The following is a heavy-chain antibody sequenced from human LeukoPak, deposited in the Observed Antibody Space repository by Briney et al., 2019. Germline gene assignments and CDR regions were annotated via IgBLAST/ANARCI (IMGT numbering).Heavy chain of an antibody. Sequence: GGSLRLSCAASGFTFSNAWMSWVRQAPGKGLEWVGRIKSKTDGGTTGYAAPVKGRFTISRDDSKNTLYLQMNSLKTEDTAVYYCTTVHMVRGVIYYMDVWGNGTTVTISS. J-gene: IGHJ6*03. D-gene: IGHD3-10*01. CDR2: IKSKTDGGTT. CDR3: TTVHMVRGVIYYMDV. V-gene: IGHV3-15*01. CDR1: GFTFSNAW.